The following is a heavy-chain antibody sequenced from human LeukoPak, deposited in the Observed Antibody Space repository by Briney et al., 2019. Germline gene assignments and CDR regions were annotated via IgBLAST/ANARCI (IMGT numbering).Heavy chain of an antibody. V-gene: IGHV4-4*02. CDR2: IYHSGST. CDR3: ARNRDYYYDSSGSPRVGAFDI. CDR1: GGSISSSNW. D-gene: IGHD3-22*01. J-gene: IGHJ3*02. Sequence: SETLSLTCAVSGGSISSSNWWSWVRQPPGKGLEWIGEIYHSGSTNYNPSLKSRVTISVDKSKNQFSLKLSSVTAADTAVYYCARNRDYYYDSSGSPRVGAFDIWGQGTMVTVSS.